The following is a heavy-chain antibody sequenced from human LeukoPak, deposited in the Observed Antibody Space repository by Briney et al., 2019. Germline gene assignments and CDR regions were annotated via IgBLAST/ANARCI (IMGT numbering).Heavy chain of an antibody. D-gene: IGHD1-14*01. J-gene: IGHJ4*02. CDR3: TRMTTGHDY. CDR2: INHSGYT. Sequence: PSETLSLTCAVYGGSFSGYYWSWVCQSPGKGLEWIGEINHSGYTNDSPSLKSRVTISIDTSRKQFSLNLRSVTVADTAVYYCTRMTTGHDYWGQGTLVTVSS. CDR1: GGSFSGYY. V-gene: IGHV4-34*01.